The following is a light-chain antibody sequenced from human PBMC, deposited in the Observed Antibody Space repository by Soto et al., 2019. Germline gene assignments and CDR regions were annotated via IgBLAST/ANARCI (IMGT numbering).Light chain of an antibody. Sequence: DIEMTQSPSSLSASVGDRVTITCQASQDIKNYLNWYQQKPGKAPKLLIYDASNLETGVPSRFSGSGSGTDFALTISNLQSEDFATYYCLQYTDFFAFGGGTKVETK. CDR2: DAS. V-gene: IGKV1-33*01. J-gene: IGKJ4*01. CDR3: LQYTDFFA. CDR1: QDIKNY.